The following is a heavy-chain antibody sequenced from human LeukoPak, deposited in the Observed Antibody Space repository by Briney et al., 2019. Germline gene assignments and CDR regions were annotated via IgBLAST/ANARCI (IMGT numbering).Heavy chain of an antibody. Sequence: GESLKISCTGSGYSFTNYWISWVRQMPGKGLEWMGRIDPSDSYTKYSPSFEGHVTISVDKSISTAFLQWNSLKASDSAMYYCATGASKVTTDFANYWGQGTQVAVSS. J-gene: IGHJ4*02. CDR2: IDPSDSYT. CDR1: GYSFTNYW. D-gene: IGHD4-17*01. V-gene: IGHV5-10-1*01. CDR3: ATGASKVTTDFANY.